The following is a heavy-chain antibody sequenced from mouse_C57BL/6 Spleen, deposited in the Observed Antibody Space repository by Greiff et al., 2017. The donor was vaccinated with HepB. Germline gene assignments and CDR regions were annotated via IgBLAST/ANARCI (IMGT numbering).Heavy chain of an antibody. Sequence: QVQLQQSGAELVKPGASVKLSCKASGYTFTSYWMHWVKQRPGQGLEWIGMIHPNSGSTNYNEKFKSKATLTVDKSSSTAYMQLSSLTSEDSAVYYCARRDTTVVAPYFDYWGQGTTLTVSS. CDR3: ARRDTTVVAPYFDY. CDR1: GYTFTSYW. D-gene: IGHD1-1*01. J-gene: IGHJ2*01. CDR2: IHPNSGST. V-gene: IGHV1-64*01.